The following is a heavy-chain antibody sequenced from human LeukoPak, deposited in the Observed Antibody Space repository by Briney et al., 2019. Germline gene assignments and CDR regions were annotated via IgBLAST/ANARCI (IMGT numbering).Heavy chain of an antibody. CDR1: GGTFSSYA. J-gene: IGHJ6*02. CDR2: IIPILGIA. Sequence: SVKVSCKASGGTFSSYAISWVRQAPGQGLEWMGRIIPILGIANYAQKFQGRVTITADKSTSTAYMELSSLRSEDTAVYCCARGDYDILTGYYPRDGMDVWGQGTTVTVSS. CDR3: ARGDYDILTGYYPRDGMDV. D-gene: IGHD3-9*01. V-gene: IGHV1-69*04.